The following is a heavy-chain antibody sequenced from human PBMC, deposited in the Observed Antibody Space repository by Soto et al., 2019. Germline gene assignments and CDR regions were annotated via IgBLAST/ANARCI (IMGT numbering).Heavy chain of an antibody. Sequence: PSETLSLTCAVYGGSFSGYYWSWIRQPPGKGLEWIGEINHSGSTNYNPSLKSRVTISVDTSKNQFSLKLSSVTAADTAVYYCARGLERCSGGSCYPFDPWGQGTLVTVSS. D-gene: IGHD2-15*01. CDR3: ARGLERCSGGSCYPFDP. CDR2: INHSGST. CDR1: GGSFSGYY. J-gene: IGHJ5*02. V-gene: IGHV4-34*01.